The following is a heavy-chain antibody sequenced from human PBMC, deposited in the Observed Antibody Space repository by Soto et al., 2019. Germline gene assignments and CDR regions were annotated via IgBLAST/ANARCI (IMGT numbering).Heavy chain of an antibody. V-gene: IGHV3-9*01. Sequence: GGSLRLSCAASGFTFDDYAMHWVRQAPGKGLEWVSGISWNSGSIGYADSVKGRFTISRDNAKNSLYLQMNSLRAEDTALYYCAKVGLDWAFDIRGQGTMVTVSS. CDR2: ISWNSGSI. J-gene: IGHJ3*02. D-gene: IGHD3-3*01. CDR3: AKVGLDWAFDI. CDR1: GFTFDDYA.